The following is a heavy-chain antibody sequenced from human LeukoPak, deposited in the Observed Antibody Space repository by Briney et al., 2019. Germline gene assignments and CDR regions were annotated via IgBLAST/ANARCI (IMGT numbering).Heavy chain of an antibody. CDR1: GFSFSEYW. D-gene: IGHD4/OR15-4a*01. Sequence: PGGSLRLSCAASGFSFSEYWMSWVRQAPGKGLEWVANIKPDGSETYYVASVRGRFSISRDNAKNSLYLEMNSLRAEDTAMYYCARHPLIMAGDGDFDYWGQGTLVTVSS. V-gene: IGHV3-7*01. CDR2: IKPDGSET. J-gene: IGHJ4*02. CDR3: ARHPLIMAGDGDFDY.